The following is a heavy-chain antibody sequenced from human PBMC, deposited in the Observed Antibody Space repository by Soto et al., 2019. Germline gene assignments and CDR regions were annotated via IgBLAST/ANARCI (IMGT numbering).Heavy chain of an antibody. D-gene: IGHD6-13*01. V-gene: IGHV1-69*02. J-gene: IGHJ6*02. Sequence: SVKVSCKASGGTFSSYTISWVRQAPGQGLEWMGRIIPILGIANYAQKFQGRVTITADKSTSTAYMELSSLRSEDTAVYYCARGKLVAAAGYGMDVWGQGTTVTVSS. CDR3: ARGKLVAAAGYGMDV. CDR2: IIPILGIA. CDR1: GGTFSSYT.